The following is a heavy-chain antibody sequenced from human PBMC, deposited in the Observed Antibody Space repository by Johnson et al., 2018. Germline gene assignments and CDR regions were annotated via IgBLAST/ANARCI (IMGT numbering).Heavy chain of an antibody. D-gene: IGHD3-10*01. CDR2: ISYDGSNK. V-gene: IGHV3-30*03. Sequence: QVQLVQSGGGVVQPGRSLRLSCAASGFTFSSYGMHWVRQAPGKGLEWVAVISYDGSNKYYADSVKGRFTISRDNSKNTLYLQMNSLRAEDTAVYDCARNNKGGLTGTPGDSYYDMDGWGKGTTVTVYS. J-gene: IGHJ6*03. CDR3: ARNNKGGLTGTPGDSYYDMDG. CDR1: GFTFSSYG.